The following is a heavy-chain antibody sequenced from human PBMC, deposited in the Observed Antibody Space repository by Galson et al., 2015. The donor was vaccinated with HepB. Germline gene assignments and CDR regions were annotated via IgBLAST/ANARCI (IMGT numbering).Heavy chain of an antibody. V-gene: IGHV3-74*01. CDR1: GFTFSTYW. J-gene: IGHJ4*02. CDR3: VRDYWGSGDY. D-gene: IGHD7-27*01. Sequence: SLRLSCAASGFTFSTYWMHWVRQAPGKRLVWVSRINTDGSTTSYADSVKGRFTISRDNAKNTLYLQMSSLRAEDTAVYYCVRDYWGSGDYWGQGTPVTVSS. CDR2: INTDGSTT.